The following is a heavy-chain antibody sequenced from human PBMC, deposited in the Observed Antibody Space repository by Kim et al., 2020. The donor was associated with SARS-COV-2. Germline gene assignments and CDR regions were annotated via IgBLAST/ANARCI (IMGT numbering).Heavy chain of an antibody. D-gene: IGHD2-21*02. CDR3: AKGGPGDRYYYYYGMDV. J-gene: IGHJ6*02. CDR2: ISGSGGST. V-gene: IGHV3-23*01. Sequence: GGSLRLSCAASGFTFSSYAMSWVRQAPGKGLEWVSAISGSGGSTYYADSVKGRFTISRDNSKNTLYLQMNSLRAEDTAVYYCAKGGPGDRYYYYYGMDVWGQGTTVTVS. CDR1: GFTFSSYA.